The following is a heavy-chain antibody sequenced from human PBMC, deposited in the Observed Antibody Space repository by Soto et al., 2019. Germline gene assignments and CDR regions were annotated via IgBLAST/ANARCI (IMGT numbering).Heavy chain of an antibody. CDR1: GFTFSGFC. Sequence: EVRLLESGGGLVQPGGSLRLSCAASGFTFSGFCMAWVRQAPGKGLEWVATVTGSGGGTYYADSVKGRFSISRDNSKHTIYLQMYSLRPEATAVYFWAKRRGGGILDWFDPWGQGIMVTVSS. CDR3: AKRRGGGILDWFDP. CDR2: VTGSGGGT. D-gene: IGHD3-16*01. V-gene: IGHV3-23*01. J-gene: IGHJ5*02.